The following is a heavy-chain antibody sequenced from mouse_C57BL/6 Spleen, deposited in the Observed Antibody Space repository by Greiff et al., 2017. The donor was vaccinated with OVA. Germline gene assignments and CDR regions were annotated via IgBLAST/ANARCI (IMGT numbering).Heavy chain of an antibody. Sequence: EVKLQESGPGLVKPSQSLSLTCSVTGYSITSGYYWNWIRQFPGNKLEWMGYISYDGSNNYNPSLKNRISITRDTSKNQFFLKLNSVTTEDTATYYCARVYDYDGDWYFDVWGTGTTVTVSS. CDR2: ISYDGSN. CDR3: ARVYDYDGDWYFDV. J-gene: IGHJ1*03. V-gene: IGHV3-6*01. D-gene: IGHD2-4*01. CDR1: GYSITSGYY.